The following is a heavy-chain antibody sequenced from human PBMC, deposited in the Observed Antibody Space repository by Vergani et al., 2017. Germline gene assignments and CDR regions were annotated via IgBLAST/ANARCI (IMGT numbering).Heavy chain of an antibody. D-gene: IGHD2-2*01. CDR3: ARGGCSSTSCYRDNWFDP. V-gene: IGHV1-2*02. Sequence: QVQVVQSGAEVKKPGASVKVSCQASGYTFSDYFIHWVRQAPGQGLEWMGWINPNSGGTNYAQKFQGRVTMTRDTSISTAYMELSRLRSDDTAVYYCARGGCSSTSCYRDNWFDPWGQGTLVTVSS. CDR2: INPNSGGT. J-gene: IGHJ5*02. CDR1: GYTFSDYF.